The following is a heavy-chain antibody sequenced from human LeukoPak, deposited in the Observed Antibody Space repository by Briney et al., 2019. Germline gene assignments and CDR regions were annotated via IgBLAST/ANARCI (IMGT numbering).Heavy chain of an antibody. V-gene: IGHV4-38-2*01. D-gene: IGHD6-6*01. Sequence: SETLSLTCGVSGHSFSSDSFWGWIRQPPGQGLEWIGSIHERGSTFHNPSLKSRVTISIDTSKNQFSLNVNSVTAADTAVYYCARASRPSNSWLDPWGQGTVVTVSS. CDR1: GHSFSSDSF. CDR3: ARASRPSNSWLDP. CDR2: IHERGST. J-gene: IGHJ5*02.